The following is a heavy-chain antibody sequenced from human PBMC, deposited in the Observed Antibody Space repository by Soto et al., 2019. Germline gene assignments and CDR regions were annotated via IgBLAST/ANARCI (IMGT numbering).Heavy chain of an antibody. J-gene: IGHJ6*02. V-gene: IGHV4-34*01. Sequence: SETLSLTCAVYGGSFSGYYWSWIRQPPGKGLGSIGEINHSGSTNYNPSLKSRVTISVDTSKNQVSLKLSSVTAADTAVYYCARGPYFRITMIVVVRLGDMDVWGQGTTVTVSS. CDR1: GGSFSGYY. D-gene: IGHD3-22*01. CDR2: INHSGST. CDR3: ARGPYFRITMIVVVRLGDMDV.